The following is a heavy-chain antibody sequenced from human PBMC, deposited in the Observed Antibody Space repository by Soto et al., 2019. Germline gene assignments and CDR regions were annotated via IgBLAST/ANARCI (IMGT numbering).Heavy chain of an antibody. Sequence: PSETLSLTCAVSGYSISSGYYWGWIRQPPGKGLEWIGSIYHSGSTYYNPSLKSRVTISVDTSKNQFSLRLSSVTAADTAVYYCARETPFFDYWGQGTQVPVPS. CDR2: IYHSGST. CDR1: GYSISSGYY. J-gene: IGHJ4*02. V-gene: IGHV4-38-2*02. CDR3: ARETPFFDY.